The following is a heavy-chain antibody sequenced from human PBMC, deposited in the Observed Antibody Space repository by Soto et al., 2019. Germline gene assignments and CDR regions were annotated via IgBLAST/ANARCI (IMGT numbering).Heavy chain of an antibody. CDR1: GGSISSFC. CDR2: IYYNGFT. Sequence: SETLSLTCTVSGGSISSFCWSWIRQPPGKGLEWIGHIYYNGFTTYNPSLKSRVTISVDTSKNQFSLELTSVTAADTAVYYCARSSFYGSSPLWFDPWGQGTLVTVPS. CDR3: ARSSFYGSSPLWFDP. V-gene: IGHV4-59*01. J-gene: IGHJ5*02. D-gene: IGHD3-10*01.